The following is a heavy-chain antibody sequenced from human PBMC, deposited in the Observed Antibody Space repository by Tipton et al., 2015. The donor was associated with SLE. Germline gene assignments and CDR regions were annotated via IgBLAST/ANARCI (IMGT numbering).Heavy chain of an antibody. J-gene: IGHJ2*01. V-gene: IGHV3-23*01. CDR2: ISGSGGST. CDR1: GFTFSSYA. CDR3: AKDRLGLMYFDL. Sequence: SLRLSCAASGFTFSSYAMSWVRQAPGKGLEWVSAISGSGGSTYYADSVKGRFTISRDNSKNTLYLQMNSLRAEDTAVYYCAKDRLGLMYFDLWGRGTLVTVSS. D-gene: IGHD4/OR15-4a*01.